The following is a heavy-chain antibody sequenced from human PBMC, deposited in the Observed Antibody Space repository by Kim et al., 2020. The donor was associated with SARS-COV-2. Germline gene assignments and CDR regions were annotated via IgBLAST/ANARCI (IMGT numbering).Heavy chain of an antibody. CDR1: GFTFSSYW. V-gene: IGHV3-7*01. Sequence: GGSLRLSCAASGFTFSSYWMTWVRQAPGKGLEWVANIKQDGNQKYYVDSVKGRFTISRDNAKNSLHLQMNSLRVDDTAVYYCASLDTATNYGIAYWGQGT. D-gene: IGHD5-18*01. CDR3: ASLDTATNYGIAY. J-gene: IGHJ4*02. CDR2: IKQDGNQK.